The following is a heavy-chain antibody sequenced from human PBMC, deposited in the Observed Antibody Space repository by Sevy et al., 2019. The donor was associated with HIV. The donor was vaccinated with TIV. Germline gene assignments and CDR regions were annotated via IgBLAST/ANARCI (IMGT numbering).Heavy chain of an antibody. D-gene: IGHD3-22*01. CDR2: ITSSGSTI. Sequence: GSLRLSCAASGFTFSNFEMNWVRQAPGKGLEWISYITSSGSTIYYADSVQGRFTISRDNAKNSLFLQMNSLGAEDTAVYYCARATYYYDSSGPYYFDYWGQGTLVTVSS. CDR1: GFTFSNFE. V-gene: IGHV3-48*03. CDR3: ARATYYYDSSGPYYFDY. J-gene: IGHJ4*02.